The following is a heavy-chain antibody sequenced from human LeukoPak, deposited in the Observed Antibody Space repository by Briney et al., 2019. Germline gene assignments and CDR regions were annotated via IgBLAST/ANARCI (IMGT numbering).Heavy chain of an antibody. CDR3: ATATQPRGYFLH. D-gene: IGHD2-2*01. J-gene: IGHJ1*01. V-gene: IGHV1-18*01. Sequence: ASVKVSCKASGYTFTTFSLAWVRQAPGQSLEWMGWISVNNGGTNYAQSFQDRVTLTRDTSTNTAYLELRSLRSDDTAIIYCATATQPRGYFLHWGQGTLVTVSS. CDR2: ISVNNGGT. CDR1: GYTFTTFS.